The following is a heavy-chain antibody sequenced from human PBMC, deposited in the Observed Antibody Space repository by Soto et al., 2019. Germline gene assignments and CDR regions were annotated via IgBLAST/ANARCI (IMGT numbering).Heavy chain of an antibody. Sequence: SETLSLTCTVSGGSISSYYLTWIRQPPGKGLEWIGYIYYSGSTNYNPSLKSRVTISVDTSKNQFSLKLSSVTAADTAVYYCARENSGSYYYGMDVWGQGTTVTVSS. CDR2: IYYSGST. CDR1: GGSISSYY. V-gene: IGHV4-59*01. D-gene: IGHD1-26*01. CDR3: ARENSGSYYYGMDV. J-gene: IGHJ6*02.